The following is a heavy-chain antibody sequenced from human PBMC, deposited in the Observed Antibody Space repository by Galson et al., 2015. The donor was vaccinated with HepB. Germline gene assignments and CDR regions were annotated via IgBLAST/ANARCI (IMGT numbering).Heavy chain of an antibody. J-gene: IGHJ6*02. CDR2: IWYDGSNK. Sequence: SLRLSCAASRFTFSGYGLHWVRQAPGTGLEWVALIWYDGSNKYYADSVTGRFTISRDNSQDTLYLQMNSLRAEDTAGYYGARRGGTSGRGGMDVWGQGTTVTVSS. CDR1: RFTFSGYG. V-gene: IGHV3-33*08. D-gene: IGHD2-15*01. CDR3: ARRGGTSGRGGMDV.